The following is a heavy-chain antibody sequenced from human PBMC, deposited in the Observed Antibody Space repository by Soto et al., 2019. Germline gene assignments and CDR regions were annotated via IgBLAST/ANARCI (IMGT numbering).Heavy chain of an antibody. J-gene: IGHJ6*02. Sequence: GGSLVLSCASSGCPFNSYTSNLVRPAPGKRLEWLSSISSSGYIFSTDSVRGRFTISRDNAKNSVYLQINSLRAEDTAVYFCARDCSGGSCYPGMDVWGQGTTVNVSS. CDR1: GCPFNSYT. D-gene: IGHD2-15*01. CDR2: ISSSGYI. V-gene: IGHV3-21*01. CDR3: ARDCSGGSCYPGMDV.